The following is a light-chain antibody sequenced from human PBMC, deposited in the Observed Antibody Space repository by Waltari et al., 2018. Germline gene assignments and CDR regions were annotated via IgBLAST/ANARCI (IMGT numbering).Light chain of an antibody. CDR2: RNK. Sequence: QSVLTQPPSASGTPGQRVTISCPGRRPNHGRPYVYWYQQLPGTAPNLLIYRNKQRPSGVPDRFSGSKSGTSASLAISGLRSEDEADYYCAAWEDSLSGRVFGGGTKVTVL. V-gene: IGLV1-47*01. CDR1: RPNHGRPY. J-gene: IGLJ3*02. CDR3: AAWEDSLSGRV.